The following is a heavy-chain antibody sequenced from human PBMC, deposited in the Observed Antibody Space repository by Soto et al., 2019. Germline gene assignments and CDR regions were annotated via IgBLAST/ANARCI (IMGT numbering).Heavy chain of an antibody. CDR3: ARDRGVPAATKLFYYYYGMDV. CDR1: GGSISSGGYY. J-gene: IGHJ6*02. D-gene: IGHD2-2*01. CDR2: IYYSGST. Sequence: SLTCTVSGGSISSGGYYWSWIRQHPGKGLEWIGYIYYSGSTYYNPSLKSRVTISVDTSKNQFSLKLSSVTAADTAVYYCARDRGVPAATKLFYYYYGMDVWGQGTTVTVSS. V-gene: IGHV4-31*03.